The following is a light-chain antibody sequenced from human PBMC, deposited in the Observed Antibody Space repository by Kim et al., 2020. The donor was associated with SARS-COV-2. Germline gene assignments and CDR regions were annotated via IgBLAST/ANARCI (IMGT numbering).Light chain of an antibody. V-gene: IGKV1-16*02. CDR1: QDISNY. J-gene: IGKJ1*01. CDR2: AAS. CDR3: QQYKSFPWT. Sequence: ESVGDRVTITCRASQDISNYLAWFQQKPGKAPKPLIYAASGLQSGVPSKFSGSGSGTDFTLTISSLQPEDYATYYCQQYKSFPWTFGQGTKVDIK.